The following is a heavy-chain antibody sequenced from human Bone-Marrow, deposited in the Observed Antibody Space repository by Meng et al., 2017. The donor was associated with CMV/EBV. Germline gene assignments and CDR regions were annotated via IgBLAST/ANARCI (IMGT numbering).Heavy chain of an antibody. J-gene: IGHJ3*02. V-gene: IGHV4-59*01. CDR2: IYYSGST. CDR3: ARSGSYWDAFDI. CDR1: GGSISSYY. Sequence: GSLRLSCTVSGGSISSYYWSWIRQPPGKGLEWSGYIYYSGSTNYNPSLKSRVTISVDTSKNQFSLKLSSVTAADTAVYYCARSGSYWDAFDIWGQGTMVTVSS. D-gene: IGHD1-26*01.